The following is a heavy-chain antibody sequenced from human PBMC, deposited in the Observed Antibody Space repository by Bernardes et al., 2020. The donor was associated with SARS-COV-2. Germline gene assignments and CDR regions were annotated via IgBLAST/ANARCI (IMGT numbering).Heavy chain of an antibody. CDR2: IYYSGST. J-gene: IGHJ4*02. CDR3: ARRGFCSSASCTRDFDY. CDR1: GGSISSVGYY. V-gene: IGHV4-31*03. D-gene: IGHD2-2*01. Sequence: SETLSLTCTVSGGSISSVGYYWSWLRQEPGKGLEWIGYIYYSGSTYYNPSLKSRVIISVDTSKNQFSLKLSSVTAADAAVYYCARRGFCSSASCTRDFDYWGQGTLVTVSS.